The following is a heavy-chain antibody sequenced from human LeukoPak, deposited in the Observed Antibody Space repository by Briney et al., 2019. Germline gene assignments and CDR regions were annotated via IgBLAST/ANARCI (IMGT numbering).Heavy chain of an antibody. CDR3: ARGPLPGKTGDDYHYGMDV. CDR2: INHSGST. J-gene: IGHJ6*04. V-gene: IGHV4-34*01. CDR1: GGSFSGYY. Sequence: SETLSLTCAVYGGSFSGYYWSWIRQPPGKGLEWIGEINHSGSTNYNPSLKSRVTISVDTSKNQFSLKLSSVTAADTAVYYCARGPLPGKTGDDYHYGMDVWGKGTTVTVSS. D-gene: IGHD7-27*01.